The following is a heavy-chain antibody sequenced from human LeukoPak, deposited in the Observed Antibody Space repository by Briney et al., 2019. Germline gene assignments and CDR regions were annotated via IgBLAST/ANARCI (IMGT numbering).Heavy chain of an antibody. CDR3: ARGSSWAYYFDY. V-gene: IGHV4-4*07. J-gene: IGHJ4*02. Sequence: SEALSLTCTVSGGSISSYYWSWIRQPAGKGLEWIGRIYTSGSTNYNPSLKSRVTMSVDTSKYQFSLKLSSVTAADTAVYYCARGSSWAYYFDYWGQGTLVTVSS. D-gene: IGHD6-13*01. CDR1: GGSISSYY. CDR2: IYTSGST.